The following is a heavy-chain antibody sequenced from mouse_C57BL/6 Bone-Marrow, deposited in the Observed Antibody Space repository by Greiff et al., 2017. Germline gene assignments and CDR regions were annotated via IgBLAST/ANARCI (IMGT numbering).Heavy chain of an antibody. CDR3: ARGRLGFAY. CDR2: ISSGSSTI. D-gene: IGHD3-1*01. Sequence: DVHLVESGGGLVKPGGSLKLSCAASGFTFSDYGMHWVRQAPEKGLEWVACISSGSSTIYYADTVKGRFTISRDNAKNTLFLQMTSLRSEDTAMYYCARGRLGFAYWGQGTLVTVSA. CDR1: GFTFSDYG. J-gene: IGHJ3*01. V-gene: IGHV5-17*01.